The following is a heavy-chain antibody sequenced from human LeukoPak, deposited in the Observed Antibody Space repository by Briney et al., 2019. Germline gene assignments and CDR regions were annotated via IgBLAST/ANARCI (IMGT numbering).Heavy chain of an antibody. CDR2: ISTSSTYI. D-gene: IGHD3-22*01. CDR1: GFTFSSST. CDR3: ARDLNYHDSSGYYH. J-gene: IGHJ1*01. V-gene: IGHV3-21*01. Sequence: PGGSLRLSCAASGFTFSSSTMNWVRQAPGKGLEWVSSISTSSTYIYYADSVKGRFTISRDNAKNSRYLQMNSLRAEDTAVYYCARDLNYHDSSGYYHWGQGTLVTVSS.